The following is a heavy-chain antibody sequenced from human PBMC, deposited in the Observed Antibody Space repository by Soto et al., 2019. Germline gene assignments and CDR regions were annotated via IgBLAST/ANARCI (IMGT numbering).Heavy chain of an antibody. CDR1: GYTFTSYD. CDR3: ARGATMMTDAFDI. Sequence: RASVKVSCKASGYTFTSYDINWVRQATGQGLEWMGWMNPNSGNTGYAQKFQGRVTMTRNTSISTAHMELSSLRSEDTAVYYCARGATMMTDAFDIWGQGTMVTVSS. J-gene: IGHJ3*02. V-gene: IGHV1-8*01. CDR2: MNPNSGNT. D-gene: IGHD3-22*01.